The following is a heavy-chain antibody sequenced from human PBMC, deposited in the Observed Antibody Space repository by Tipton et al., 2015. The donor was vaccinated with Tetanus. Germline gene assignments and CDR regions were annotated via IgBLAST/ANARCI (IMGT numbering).Heavy chain of an antibody. CDR1: GGSVRSGSYF. Sequence: TLSLTCTVSGGSVRSGSYFWTWIRQPPGKGLEWIGNIYNIARTNYNPSLRSRVTMSVDTSKNQFYLQLSSVTAADTAVYFCARASQRTFEFWGQGTLVAVSS. V-gene: IGHV4-61*01. CDR2: IYNIART. CDR3: ARASQRTFEF. J-gene: IGHJ4*02. D-gene: IGHD5-18*01.